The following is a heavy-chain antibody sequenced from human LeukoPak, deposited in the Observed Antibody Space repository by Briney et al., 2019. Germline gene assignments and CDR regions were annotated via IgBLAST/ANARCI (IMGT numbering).Heavy chain of an antibody. D-gene: IGHD7-27*01. CDR3: ATDWGSSDY. J-gene: IGHJ4*02. V-gene: IGHV3-48*02. CDR1: GITFSTYW. Sequence: SGGSLRLSCAASGITFSTYWMNWVRQAPGKGLEWVSYISSTSNTIYYADSVKGRFTISRDNAKNSPYLQMNSLRDEDTAVYYCATDWGSSDYWGQGTLVTVSS. CDR2: ISSTSNTI.